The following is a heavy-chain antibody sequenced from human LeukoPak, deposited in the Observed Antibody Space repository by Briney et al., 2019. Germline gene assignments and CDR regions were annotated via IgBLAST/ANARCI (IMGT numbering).Heavy chain of an antibody. CDR3: ASMSHYYGSGSYDY. D-gene: IGHD3-10*01. J-gene: IGHJ4*02. V-gene: IGHV1-69*06. Sequence: ASVKASCKASGGTFSSYAISWVRQAPGQGLEWMGGIIPIFGTASYAQKFQGRVTITADKSTSTAYMELSSLRSEDTAVYYCASMSHYYGSGSYDYWGQGTLVTVSS. CDR1: GGTFSSYA. CDR2: IIPIFGTA.